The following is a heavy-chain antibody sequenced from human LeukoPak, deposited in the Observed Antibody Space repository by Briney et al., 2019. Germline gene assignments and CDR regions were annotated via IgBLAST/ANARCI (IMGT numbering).Heavy chain of an antibody. CDR2: IYTTGST. CDR3: ASDYCTNGVCYEDV. V-gene: IGHV4-61*02. Sequence: PSETLSLTCTVSGGSISSGSYYWSWIRQPAGKGLEWIGRIYTTGSTNYNPSLKSRVTISVDTSKNQFSLKLSSVTAADTAVYYCASDYCTNGVCYEDVWGQGTLVTVSS. CDR1: GGSISSGSYY. J-gene: IGHJ4*02. D-gene: IGHD2-8*01.